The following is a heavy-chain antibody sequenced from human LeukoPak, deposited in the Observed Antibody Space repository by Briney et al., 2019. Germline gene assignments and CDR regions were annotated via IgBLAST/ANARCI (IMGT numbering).Heavy chain of an antibody. Sequence: PGGSLRLSCAASGFTFSDHYMNWVRQAPGKGLEWVSSISSSSSYIYYADSVKGRFTISRDNAKNSLYLQMNSLRAEDTAVYYCAREAYESTSFDYWGQGTLVTVSS. CDR1: GFTFSDHY. CDR2: ISSSSSYI. V-gene: IGHV3-21*01. J-gene: IGHJ4*02. CDR3: AREAYESTSFDY. D-gene: IGHD3-3*01.